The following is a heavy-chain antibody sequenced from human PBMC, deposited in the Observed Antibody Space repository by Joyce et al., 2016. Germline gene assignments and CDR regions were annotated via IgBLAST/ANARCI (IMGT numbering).Heavy chain of an antibody. D-gene: IGHD1-26*01. Sequence: QVQLVQAGAEVKKPGASVKVSCKTSGYTFTGYYMHWVRQVPGQGLEWMGWIKPKSGGTNYAQAFQGRVTMTRDTSISTAYMDLSWLRSDDTAVYYCVRVLGILPGYSYGYYDYWGQGTLVTVSS. J-gene: IGHJ4*02. CDR1: GYTFTGYY. CDR3: VRVLGILPGYSYGYYDY. CDR2: IKPKSGGT. V-gene: IGHV1-2*02.